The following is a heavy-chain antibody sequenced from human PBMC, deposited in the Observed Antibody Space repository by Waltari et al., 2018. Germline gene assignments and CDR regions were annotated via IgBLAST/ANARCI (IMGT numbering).Heavy chain of an antibody. CDR2: IFYNGSPK. Sequence: QVQLQESGPGLVKPSETLFLTCTVSGGSISGYYWSWIRQPPGKGLEWIGYIFYNGSPKNYNPSLKSRVTISVDTSKNQFSLKLSSVTAADTAVYYCARTLASRQLWDHWGQGTLVSVSS. CDR1: GGSISGYY. CDR3: ARTLASRQLWDH. V-gene: IGHV4-59*01. D-gene: IGHD3-10*01. J-gene: IGHJ4*02.